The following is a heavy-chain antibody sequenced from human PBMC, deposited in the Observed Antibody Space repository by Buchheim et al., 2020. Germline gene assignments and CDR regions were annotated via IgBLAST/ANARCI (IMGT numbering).Heavy chain of an antibody. Sequence: EVQLVESGGGVVQPGGSLRLSCAASGFTFNFNWMHWVRQTPEKGLVWVSHINSDGVTTKYADSVRGRFTISRDNARNTLYRQMNSLGAEDTGIYYCVRDLFEWQLLSPAYWGQGTL. J-gene: IGHJ4*02. CDR1: GFTFNFNW. D-gene: IGHD3-9*01. V-gene: IGHV3-74*01. CDR3: VRDLFEWQLLSPAY. CDR2: INSDGVTT.